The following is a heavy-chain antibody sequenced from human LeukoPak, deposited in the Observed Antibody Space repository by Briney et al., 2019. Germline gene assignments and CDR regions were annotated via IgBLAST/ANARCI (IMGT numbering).Heavy chain of an antibody. CDR1: GVSFNDYY. CDR2: INHGGYT. CDR3: TRMTTGHDY. J-gene: IGHJ4*02. D-gene: IGHD1-14*01. Sequence: PSETLSLTRAVSGVSFNDYYWSWVRQSPGKGLEWIGEINHGGYTNDSPSLKSRVTISIDTSRKQFSLNLRSVTVADTAVYYCTRMTTGHDYWGQGTLVTVSS. V-gene: IGHV4-34*01.